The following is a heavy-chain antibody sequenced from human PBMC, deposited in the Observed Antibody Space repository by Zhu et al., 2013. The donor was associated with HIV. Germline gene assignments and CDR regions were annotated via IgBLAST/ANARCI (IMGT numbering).Heavy chain of an antibody. CDR3: ASDLWGKAFDM. D-gene: IGHD3-16*01. CDR2: VNPNTGGT. J-gene: IGHJ3*02. Sequence: QVQLVQSGAEVKKPGASVNVSCKASAYSFTGYYLHWVRQAPGQGLEWVGWVNPNTGGTNYAQKFQGRVTMTRDTSINTAHMELRRLRSDDTAVYFCASDLWGKAFDMWGQGTVVTVSS. CDR1: AYSFTGYY. V-gene: IGHV1-2*02.